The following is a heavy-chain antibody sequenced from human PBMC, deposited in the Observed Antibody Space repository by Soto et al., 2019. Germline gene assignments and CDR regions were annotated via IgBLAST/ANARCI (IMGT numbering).Heavy chain of an antibody. Sequence: PSETLSLTCTVSGGSISSYYWSWIRQPPGKGLEWIGYIYYSGSTNYNPSLKSRVTISVDTSKNQLSLKLSSVTAADTAVYYCARGRADIVATIGFWFDSWGQGTLVTVSS. D-gene: IGHD5-12*01. V-gene: IGHV4-59*01. J-gene: IGHJ5*01. CDR1: GGSISSYY. CDR3: ARGRADIVATIGFWFDS. CDR2: IYYSGST.